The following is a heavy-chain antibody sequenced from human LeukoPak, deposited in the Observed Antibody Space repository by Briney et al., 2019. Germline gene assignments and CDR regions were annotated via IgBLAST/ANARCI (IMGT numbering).Heavy chain of an antibody. V-gene: IGHV3-23*01. CDR2: ISSSGSGDNT. Sequence: GGSLGLSCAASGVTLSTYAMSWARQAPGKGLEWVPGISSSGSGDNTYYADSVKGRFTISRDSSKNTLFLHMNTLRAEDTAIYYCAKDRTVGASYWYFDLWGRGTLVTVPS. J-gene: IGHJ2*01. CDR1: GVTLSTYA. CDR3: AKDRTVGASYWYFDL. D-gene: IGHD1-26*01.